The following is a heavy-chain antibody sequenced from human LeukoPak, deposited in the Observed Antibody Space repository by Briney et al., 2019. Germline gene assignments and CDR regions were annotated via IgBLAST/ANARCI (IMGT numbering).Heavy chain of an antibody. V-gene: IGHV3-23*01. D-gene: IGHD6-19*01. Sequence: PGGSLRLSCAASGFIYTSYAMSSVRQAPGKGLEWVSTISGSSSNTYYADSVKGRFTISRDNSRSTLYLQMNSLRAADTAVYYCARVGGSGWTLDYWGQGTLVTVSS. J-gene: IGHJ4*02. CDR1: GFIYTSYA. CDR2: ISGSSSNT. CDR3: ARVGGSGWTLDY.